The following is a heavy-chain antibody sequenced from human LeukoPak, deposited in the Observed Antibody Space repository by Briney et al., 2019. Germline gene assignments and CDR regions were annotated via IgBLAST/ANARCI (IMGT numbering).Heavy chain of an antibody. J-gene: IGHJ4*02. V-gene: IGHV1-3*01. CDR2: INAGTGNT. CDR3: ARDERNSSGCDY. CDR1: GYTFTSYA. Sequence: ASVKVSCKASGYTFTSYAMHWVRQAPGQRLEWMGWINAGTGNTKYSQKFQGRVTITRDTSANTASMELGSLRSEDTAVYYCARDERNSSGCDYWGQGTLVTVSS. D-gene: IGHD6-19*01.